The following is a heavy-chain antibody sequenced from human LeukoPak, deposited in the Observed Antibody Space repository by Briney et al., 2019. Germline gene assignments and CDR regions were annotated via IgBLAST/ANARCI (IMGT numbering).Heavy chain of an antibody. CDR1: GGSISSYY. J-gene: IGHJ3*02. CDR2: IYYSGST. Sequence: SETLALICNVFGGSISSYYWSWIRQPPGKGLEGIGYIYYSGSTNYNPSLKSRVTIPVDTSKSQFSLKLSAVTAADTAVYYWAIGADAFDIWGQGTMVTVSS. V-gene: IGHV4-59*01. CDR3: AIGADAFDI.